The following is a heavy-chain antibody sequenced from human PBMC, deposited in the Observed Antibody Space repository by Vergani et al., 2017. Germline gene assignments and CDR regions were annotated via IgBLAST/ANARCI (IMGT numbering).Heavy chain of an antibody. CDR3: ARQKDYYMDV. J-gene: IGHJ6*03. CDR2: INHSGST. Sequence: QVQLQQWGAGLLKPSETLSLTCAVYGGSFSDYYWSWIRQPPGKGLEWIGEINHSGSTNYNPSLKSRVTISVDTSKKQFSLKVRSVTAADTAVYYCARQKDYYMDVWGKGP. V-gene: IGHV4-34*01. CDR1: GGSFSDYY.